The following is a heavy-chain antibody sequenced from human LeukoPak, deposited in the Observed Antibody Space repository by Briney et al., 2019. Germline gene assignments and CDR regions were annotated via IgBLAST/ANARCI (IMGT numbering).Heavy chain of an antibody. CDR1: GASISSSNFY. V-gene: IGHV4-39*01. CDR3: ARHDEYSSNHVGLDY. CDR2: IYYGETT. D-gene: IGHD6-13*01. Sequence: SETLSLTCTVSGASISSSNFYWDWIRQSPGKGLEWIGNIYYGETTSYNPSFKSRVTISVDSSKNQFSLKVNSVTAADTAMYYCARHDEYSSNHVGLDYWGQGTLVTVSS. J-gene: IGHJ4*02.